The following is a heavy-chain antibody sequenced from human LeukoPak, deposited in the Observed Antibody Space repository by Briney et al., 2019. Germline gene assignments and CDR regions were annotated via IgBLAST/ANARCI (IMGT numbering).Heavy chain of an antibody. Sequence: SETLSLTCAVYGGSFSGYYWSWIRQPPGKGLEWIGEINHSGSTNYNPSLKSRVTISVDTSKNQFSLQLSTVTAADTAVYYCARMNFYKNLWSRNPKPAYYFDYWGQGTLVTVSS. J-gene: IGHJ4*02. CDR2: INHSGST. V-gene: IGHV4-34*01. CDR1: GGSFSGYY. D-gene: IGHD1-14*01. CDR3: ARMNFYKNLWSRNPKPAYYFDY.